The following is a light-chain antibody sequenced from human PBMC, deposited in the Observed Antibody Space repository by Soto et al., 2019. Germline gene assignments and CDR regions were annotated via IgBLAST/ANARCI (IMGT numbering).Light chain of an antibody. CDR2: DAS. CDR3: QQSARSPLA. Sequence: EIVLTQSPGTLSLSPGERATLSCRASQNVARNYLAWYQQRPGQAPRLLIYDASTRATGIPDRFSGSGSGTDFTLTISRLEPEDFAVYFCQQSARSPLAFGGGTKVDIK. CDR1: QNVARNY. J-gene: IGKJ4*01. V-gene: IGKV3-20*01.